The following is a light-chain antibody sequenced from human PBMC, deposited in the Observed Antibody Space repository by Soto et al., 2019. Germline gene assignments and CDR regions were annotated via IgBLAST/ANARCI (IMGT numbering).Light chain of an antibody. Sequence: QSALTQPASVSGSPGQSITISCTGTSSDVGGYRYVSWYQQHPGKAPKLMIYDVNNLPSGVSNRCSGSKSGNTASLTISGLQAEDEADYYCSSYTSSGTLVVFGGGTKLTVL. CDR1: SSDVGGYRY. CDR2: DVN. J-gene: IGLJ2*01. CDR3: SSYTSSGTLVV. V-gene: IGLV2-14*01.